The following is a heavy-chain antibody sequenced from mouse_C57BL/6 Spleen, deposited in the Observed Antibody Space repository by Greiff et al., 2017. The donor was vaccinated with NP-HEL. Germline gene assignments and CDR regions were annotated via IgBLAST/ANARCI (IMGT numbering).Heavy chain of an antibody. V-gene: IGHV1-69*01. CDR2: IDPSDSYT. Sequence: QVQLQQPGAELVMPGASVKLSCKASGYTFTSYWMHWVKQRPGQGLEWIGEIDPSDSYTNYNQKFKGKSTLTVDKSSSTAYMQLSSLTSEDSAVYYCAYDYDGFAYWAKGLWSLSLQ. J-gene: IGHJ3*01. CDR3: AYDYDGFAY. D-gene: IGHD2-4*01. CDR1: GYTFTSYW.